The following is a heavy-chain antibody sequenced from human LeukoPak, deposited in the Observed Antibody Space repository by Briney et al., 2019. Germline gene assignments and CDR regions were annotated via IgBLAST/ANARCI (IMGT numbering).Heavy chain of an antibody. V-gene: IGHV3-53*01. Sequence: NPGGSLRLSCAASGFKVSTNYMKWVRQAPGKGLEWVSVIYSDGTTYYADSVGGRFSSSRDNTKNTLYLQMMSLITEDTTVSFCARGGKADSFDYWGQGTLVTVSS. CDR3: ARGGKADSFDY. CDR2: IYSDGTT. D-gene: IGHD3-16*01. CDR1: GFKVSTNY. J-gene: IGHJ4*02.